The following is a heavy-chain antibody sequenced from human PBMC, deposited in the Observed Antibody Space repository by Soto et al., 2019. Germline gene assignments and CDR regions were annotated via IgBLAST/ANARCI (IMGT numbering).Heavy chain of an antibody. J-gene: IGHJ5*02. D-gene: IGHD3-16*01. V-gene: IGHV3-74*01. CDR3: ARDRGPGGVDA. CDR2: LHADGGDR. Sequence: EVQLVESGGGLVQPGGSLRLSCAASGFTFSDYWMYWIRQTPGEGLVWVSRLHADGGDRRYADSVKGRFTISSDNAKNTLYLQMDSLRVEDTAVYYCARDRGPGGVDAWGRGVLVTVST. CDR1: GFTFSDYW.